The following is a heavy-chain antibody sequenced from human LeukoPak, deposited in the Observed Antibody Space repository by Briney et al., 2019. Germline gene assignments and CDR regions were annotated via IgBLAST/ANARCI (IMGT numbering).Heavy chain of an antibody. D-gene: IGHD5-12*01. Sequence: QPGRSLRLSCAASGFTFSSYGMHWVRQAPGKGLEWVAVISYDGSNKYYADSVKGRFTISRDNSKNTLYLQMNSLRAEGTAVYYCAKEDRKWLRFWSELDYWGQGTLVTVSS. CDR1: GFTFSSYG. V-gene: IGHV3-30*18. CDR3: AKEDRKWLRFWSELDY. CDR2: ISYDGSNK. J-gene: IGHJ4*02.